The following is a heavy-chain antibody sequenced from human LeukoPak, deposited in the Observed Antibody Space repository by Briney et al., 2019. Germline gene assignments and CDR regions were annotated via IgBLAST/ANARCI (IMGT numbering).Heavy chain of an antibody. Sequence: GSLRLSCAASGFTFSTYTMNWVRQPPGKGLEWIGSIYYSGSTYYNPSLKSRVTISVDTSKNQFSLKLSSVTAADTAVYYCARAVYSSGWYADNWGQGTLVTVSS. CDR2: IYYSGST. CDR1: GFTFSTYT. J-gene: IGHJ4*02. D-gene: IGHD6-19*01. V-gene: IGHV4-39*07. CDR3: ARAVYSSGWYADN.